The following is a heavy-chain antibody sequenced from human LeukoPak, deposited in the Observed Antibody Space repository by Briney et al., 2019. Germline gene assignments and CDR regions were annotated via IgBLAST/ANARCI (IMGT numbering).Heavy chain of an antibody. J-gene: IGHJ4*02. V-gene: IGHV1-8*01. CDR3: ARDTYYDFWSGYYPL. D-gene: IGHD3-3*01. Sequence: SVKVSCKASGYTFTSYDINWVRQATGQGLEWMGWMNPNSGNTGYAQKFQGRVTMTRDTSISTAYMELSRLRSDDTAVYYCARDTYYDFWSGYYPLWGQGTLVTVSS. CDR2: MNPNSGNT. CDR1: GYTFTSYD.